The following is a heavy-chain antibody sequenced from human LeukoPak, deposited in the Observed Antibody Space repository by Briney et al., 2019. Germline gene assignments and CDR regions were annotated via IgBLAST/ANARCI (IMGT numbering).Heavy chain of an antibody. D-gene: IGHD6-25*01. V-gene: IGHV5-51*01. CDR3: ARRDRSGLEIDY. CDR2: IYPDDSDT. CDR1: GYSFTTYW. Sequence: HGESLKISCTASGYSFTTYWIGWVRKMPGKGLGWMGIIYPDDSDTRYSPSFQGQVTISVDRSISTAYLQWSSLKASDTAMYYCARRDRSGLEIDYWGQGTPVTVSS. J-gene: IGHJ4*02.